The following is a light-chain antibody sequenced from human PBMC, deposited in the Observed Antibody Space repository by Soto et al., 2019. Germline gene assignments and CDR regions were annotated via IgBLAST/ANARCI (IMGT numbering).Light chain of an antibody. J-gene: IGLJ1*01. CDR2: EVS. CDR3: SSYAGNKNV. CDR1: SSDVGGYNY. V-gene: IGLV2-8*01. Sequence: QSVLTQPPSAXGSPGQSVTISCTGTSSDVGGYNYVSWYQQHPGKAPKLMIYEVSKRPSGVPDRFSGSKSGNTASLTVSGLQAEDEADYYCSSYAGNKNVFGTGTKVTV.